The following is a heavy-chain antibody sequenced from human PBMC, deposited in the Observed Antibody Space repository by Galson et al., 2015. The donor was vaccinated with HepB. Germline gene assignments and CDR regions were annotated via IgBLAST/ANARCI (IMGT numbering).Heavy chain of an antibody. CDR1: GFTFSSYS. J-gene: IGHJ3*02. CDR3: ARDQAVIVVSAALDI. CDR2: ISSSSSTT. Sequence: SLRLSCAASGFTFSSYSMNWVRQAPGKGLEWVSYISSSSSTTYYADSVKGRFTISRDNSKNSLYLQMNSLRDEDTAVYYCARDQAVIVVSAALDIWGQGTMVTVSS. D-gene: IGHD3-22*01. V-gene: IGHV3-48*02.